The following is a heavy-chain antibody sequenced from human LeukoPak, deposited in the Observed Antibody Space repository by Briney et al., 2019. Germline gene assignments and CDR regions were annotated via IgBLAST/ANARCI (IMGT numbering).Heavy chain of an antibody. CDR1: GYTFTSFG. J-gene: IGHJ4*02. CDR3: ARGQFGDPSFDY. D-gene: IGHD3-10*01. CDR2: ISGNNGHT. V-gene: IGHV1-18*01. Sequence: ASVKVSCKASGYTFTSFGITWVRQAPGQGLEWMGWISGNNGHTNYAQKLQDRVTMTTETSTSTAYMELRSLRSDDTAVYYCARGQFGDPSFDYWGQGTLVTVSS.